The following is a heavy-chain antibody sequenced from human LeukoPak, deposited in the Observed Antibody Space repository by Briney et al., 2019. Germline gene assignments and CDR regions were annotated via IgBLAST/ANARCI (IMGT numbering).Heavy chain of an antibody. CDR1: GGSISSYY. D-gene: IGHD3-22*01. CDR3: ARRGYYYDSGGYYYFDY. Sequence: SETLSLTCTVSGGSISSYYWSWIRQPPGKGLEWIGSIYYSGTTYYNPSLKSQVTISVDTSKNQFSLKLSSVTAADTAVYYCARRGYYYDSGGYYYFDYWGQGTLVTVSS. V-gene: IGHV4-59*05. CDR2: IYYSGTT. J-gene: IGHJ4*02.